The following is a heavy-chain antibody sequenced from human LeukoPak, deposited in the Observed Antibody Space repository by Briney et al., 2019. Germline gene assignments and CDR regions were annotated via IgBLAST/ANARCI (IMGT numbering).Heavy chain of an antibody. J-gene: IGHJ4*02. CDR3: ARRYSGSYYDFDY. CDR2: INSDGSST. CDR1: GFTFGSYW. V-gene: IGHV3-74*01. Sequence: PGGSLRLSCAASGFTFGSYWMHWVRQAPGKGLVWVSRINSDGSSTSYADSVKGRFTISRDNAKNTLYLQMNSLRAEDTAVYYCARRYSGSYYDFDYWGQGTLVTVSS. D-gene: IGHD1-26*01.